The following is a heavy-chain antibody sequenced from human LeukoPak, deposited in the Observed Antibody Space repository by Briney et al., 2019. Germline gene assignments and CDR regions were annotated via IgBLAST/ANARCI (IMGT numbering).Heavy chain of an antibody. Sequence: GGSLRLSCTVSGFAFSGYAMSWVRQAPGKGPEWVSSIGARGDVTYSADSVKGRFTISRDNSKRTLFLQMNSLRAEDTAVYYCAKVQYTASFPGSFPGRNYFDSWGQGSLVTVSS. J-gene: IGHJ4*02. CDR2: IGARGDVT. V-gene: IGHV3-23*01. CDR1: GFAFSGYA. D-gene: IGHD1-26*01. CDR3: AKVQYTASFPGSFPGRNYFDS.